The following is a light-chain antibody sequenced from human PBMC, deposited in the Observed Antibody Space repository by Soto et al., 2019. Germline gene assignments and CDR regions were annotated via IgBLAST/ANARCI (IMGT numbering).Light chain of an antibody. CDR3: QQYDNLPYT. Sequence: DLQMTQSPSSLSASVGDRVTITCQASQDITNHLNWYQQKPGKAPRLLIYFASDLETGVPSRFSGSGLGTDFTFTISNLQPEDLATYYCQQYDNLPYTFGQGTKLEIK. J-gene: IGKJ2*01. CDR1: QDITNH. CDR2: FAS. V-gene: IGKV1-33*01.